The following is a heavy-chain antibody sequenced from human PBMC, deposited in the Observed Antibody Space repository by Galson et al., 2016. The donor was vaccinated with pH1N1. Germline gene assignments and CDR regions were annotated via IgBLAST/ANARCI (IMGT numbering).Heavy chain of an antibody. V-gene: IGHV3-23*01. CDR2: ISGSSDAT. CDR3: ARERDLGTSTPDYFDY. CDR1: GFTFSSYS. J-gene: IGHJ4*02. Sequence: SLRLSCAASGFTFSSYSMTWVRQAPGKGLEWVSIISGSSDATFYADSVRGRFTISRDNSKNTLYLQMNGLRGDDTAVYYCARERDLGTSTPDYFDYWGQGTLVTVSS.